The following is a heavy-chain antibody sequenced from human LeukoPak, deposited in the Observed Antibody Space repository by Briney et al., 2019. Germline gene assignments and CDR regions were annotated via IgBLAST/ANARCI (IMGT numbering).Heavy chain of an antibody. J-gene: IGHJ4*02. CDR2: INPNSGGT. D-gene: IGHD2-2*02. CDR3: ARGYCSSTSCYNYFDY. Sequence: ASVKISCKASGYTFTGYFMHWVRQAPGQGLEWMGWINPNSGGTDYAQKFQGRVTMTRDTSISTAYMELSRLRSDDTAVYYCARGYCSSTSCYNYFDYWGQGTLVTVSS. CDR1: GYTFTGYF. V-gene: IGHV1-2*02.